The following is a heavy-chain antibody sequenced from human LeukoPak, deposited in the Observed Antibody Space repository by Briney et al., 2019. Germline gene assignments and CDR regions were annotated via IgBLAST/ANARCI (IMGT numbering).Heavy chain of an antibody. J-gene: IGHJ4*02. V-gene: IGHV4-30-4*01. CDR1: GGSISSGDYY. Sequence: SQTLSLTCTVSGGSISSGDYYWSWIRQPPGKGLEWIGYIYYRGSTYYNPSLKSRVTISVDTSKNQFSLKLSSVTAADTAAYYCAREGRWFGEFDYWGQGTVVTVSS. CDR3: AREGRWFGEFDY. D-gene: IGHD3-10*01. CDR2: IYYRGST.